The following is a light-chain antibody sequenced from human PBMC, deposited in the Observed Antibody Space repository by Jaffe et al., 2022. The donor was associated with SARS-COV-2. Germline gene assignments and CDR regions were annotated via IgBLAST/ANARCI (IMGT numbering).Light chain of an antibody. V-gene: IGLV2-14*03. J-gene: IGLJ1*01. Sequence: QSALTQPASVSGSPGQSITISCTGTSSDIGAYKYVSWYQHHPGKVPKLMIYDVSNRPSGVSNRFSGSKSGNTASLTISGLQPEDEADYYCNSYTNSFTYVFGTGTKVTVL. CDR2: DVS. CDR3: NSYTNSFTYV. CDR1: SSDIGAYKY.